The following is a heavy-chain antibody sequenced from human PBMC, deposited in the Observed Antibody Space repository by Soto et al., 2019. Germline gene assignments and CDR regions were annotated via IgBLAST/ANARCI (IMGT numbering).Heavy chain of an antibody. D-gene: IGHD3-22*01. V-gene: IGHV1-69*01. CDR2: IIPILGTA. J-gene: IGHJ5*02. Sequence: QVQLVQSGAEVKKPGSSVKVSCKASGGTFSSYAISWVRQAPGQGLEWMGGIIPILGTANYAQKFQGRVRITADESRSTAYMELSSLRSEDTAVYYCARGGYAESSGYYWFDPWGQGNLVTVSS. CDR3: ARGGYAESSGYYWFDP. CDR1: GGTFSSYA.